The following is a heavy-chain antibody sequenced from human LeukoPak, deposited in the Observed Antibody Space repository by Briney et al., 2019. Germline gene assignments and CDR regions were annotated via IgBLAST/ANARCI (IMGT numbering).Heavy chain of an antibody. CDR1: GGSISSGNYY. CDR2: IYTSGST. CDR3: ARGPGYCSGGSCYSRWFDP. D-gene: IGHD2-15*01. Sequence: SETLSLTCTVSGGSISSGNYYWNWIRQPAGKGLEWIGRIYTSGSTNYNPSLKSRVTISVDTSKNQFSLKLSSVTAADTAVYYCARGPGYCSGGSCYSRWFDPWGQGTLVTVSS. J-gene: IGHJ5*02. V-gene: IGHV4-61*02.